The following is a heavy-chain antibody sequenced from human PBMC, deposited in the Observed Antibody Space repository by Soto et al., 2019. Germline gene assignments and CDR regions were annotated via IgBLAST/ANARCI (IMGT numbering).Heavy chain of an antibody. V-gene: IGHV3-7*01. CDR3: AREKNGESYDILTGYYNVKYFQH. Sequence: GGSLRLSCAASGFTFSSYWMSWVRQAPGKGLEWVANIKQDGSEKYYVDSVKGRFTISRDNAKNSLYLQMNSLRAEDTAVYYGAREKNGESYDILTGYYNVKYFQHWGQGTLVTVSS. J-gene: IGHJ1*01. D-gene: IGHD3-9*01. CDR2: IKQDGSEK. CDR1: GFTFSSYW.